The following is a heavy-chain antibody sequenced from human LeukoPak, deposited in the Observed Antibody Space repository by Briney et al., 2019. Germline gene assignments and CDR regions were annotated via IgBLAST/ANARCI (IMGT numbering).Heavy chain of an antibody. D-gene: IGHD3-10*01. CDR1: GATFSSYA. V-gene: IGHV1-8*02. Sequence: ASVKLSCTASGATFSSYAISWVRQATGQGLEWMGWMNPNSGNTGYAQKFQGRVTMTRNTSISTAYMELSSLRSEDTAVYCCASSRRWYYGSGSYRHIQYYFDYWGQGTLVTVSS. J-gene: IGHJ4*02. CDR2: MNPNSGNT. CDR3: ASSRRWYYGSGSYRHIQYYFDY.